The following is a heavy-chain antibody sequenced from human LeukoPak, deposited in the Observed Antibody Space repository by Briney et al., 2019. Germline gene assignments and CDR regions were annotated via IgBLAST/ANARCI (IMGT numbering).Heavy chain of an antibody. Sequence: ASVKVSCKASGYTFTGYYMHWVRQAPGQGLEWIGLINPNSGGTNYAQKFQGRVTMTRDTSISTAYMELSRLRSDDTAVYYCARLSIVGASTRFFDYWGQGTLVTVSS. J-gene: IGHJ4*02. D-gene: IGHD1-26*01. CDR3: ARLSIVGASTRFFDY. CDR1: GYTFTGYY. V-gene: IGHV1-2*02. CDR2: INPNSGGT.